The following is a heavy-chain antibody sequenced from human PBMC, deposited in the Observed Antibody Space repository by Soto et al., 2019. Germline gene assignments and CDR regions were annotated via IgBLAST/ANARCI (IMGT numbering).Heavy chain of an antibody. V-gene: IGHV4-4*07. CDR1: GGSINTYY. CDR3: AREYSNSPEAFDS. D-gene: IGHD6-6*01. J-gene: IGHJ4*02. CDR2: VYTTGST. Sequence: SENLSLTCTVTGGSINTYYWSWIRQSAGKGLEWIGRVYTTGSTNYNPSLESRVTISLDTSRNQFSLKLSSVTAADTAMFYCAREYSNSPEAFDSWGQGALVTVSS.